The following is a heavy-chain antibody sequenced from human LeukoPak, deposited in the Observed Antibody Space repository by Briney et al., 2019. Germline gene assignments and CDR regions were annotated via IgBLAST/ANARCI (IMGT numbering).Heavy chain of an antibody. V-gene: IGHV3-73*01. Sequence: PGGSLRLSCAASGFVFSGSAMHWVRQASGKGLEWVGRIRGKANGYTTAYAASVKGRFIISRDDSKNTAYLQMNGLKTEDTAVYYCTVLGGRDAFENWGQGTMVTVSS. D-gene: IGHD3-10*01. CDR1: GFVFSGSA. CDR2: IRGKANGYTT. J-gene: IGHJ3*02. CDR3: TVLGGRDAFEN.